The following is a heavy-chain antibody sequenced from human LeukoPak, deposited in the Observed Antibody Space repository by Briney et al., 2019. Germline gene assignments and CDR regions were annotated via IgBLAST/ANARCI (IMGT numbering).Heavy chain of an antibody. J-gene: IGHJ4*02. CDR3: AKDGGCSGGSCYLDY. D-gene: IGHD2-15*01. CDR2: IWYDGSNK. V-gene: IGHV3-33*06. CDR1: GFTFSSYG. Sequence: PGGSLRLSCAASGFTFSSYGMHWVRQAPGKGLEWVAVIWYDGSNKYYADSVKGRFTISRDNSKNTLYLQMNSLRAEDTAVYYCAKDGGCSGGSCYLDYWGQGTLVTVSS.